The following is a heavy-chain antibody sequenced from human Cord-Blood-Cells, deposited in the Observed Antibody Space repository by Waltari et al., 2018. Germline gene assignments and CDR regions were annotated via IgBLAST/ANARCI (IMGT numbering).Heavy chain of an antibody. CDR2: IYHSGVT. D-gene: IGHD6-6*01. V-gene: IGHV4-38-2*01. Sequence: QVQLHESGPGLVKPSETLSLTCAVSGYSISSGYYWAWIRQPPGKGLAWIGSIYHSGVTYYNPSRKSRGTISVDTSKNQFSLKLSSVTAADTAVYYCARVQYSSSWWYFDLWGRGTLVTVSS. CDR3: ARVQYSSSWWYFDL. CDR1: GYSISSGYY. J-gene: IGHJ2*01.